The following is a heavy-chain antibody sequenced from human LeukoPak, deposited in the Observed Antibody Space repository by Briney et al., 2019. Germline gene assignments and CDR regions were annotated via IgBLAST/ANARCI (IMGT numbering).Heavy chain of an antibody. D-gene: IGHD5-18*01. J-gene: IGHJ4*02. Sequence: ASVKVSCKVSGYTLTELSMHWVRQAPGKGLEWMGGFDPEDGETIYAQKFQGRVTMTEDTSTDTAYMELSSLRSEDTAVYYCATDRRGGYSLGYWGQGTLVTVSS. CDR2: FDPEDGET. CDR3: ATDRRGGYSLGY. CDR1: GYTLTELS. V-gene: IGHV1-24*01.